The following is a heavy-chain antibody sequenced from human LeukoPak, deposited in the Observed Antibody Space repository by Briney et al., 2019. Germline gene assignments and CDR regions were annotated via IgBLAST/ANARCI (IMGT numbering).Heavy chain of an antibody. CDR3: ARDPGPSTAAWGAFDI. Sequence: GGSLRLSCAAFGFTFSSYAMSWVRQAPGKGLEWVANIKQDGSKKYYVDSVKGRFTISRDNAKNSLYLQMNSLRVDDTAVYFCARDPGPSTAAWGAFDIWGQGTVVSVSS. V-gene: IGHV3-7*01. CDR2: IKQDGSKK. CDR1: GFTFSSYA. J-gene: IGHJ3*02. D-gene: IGHD6-6*01.